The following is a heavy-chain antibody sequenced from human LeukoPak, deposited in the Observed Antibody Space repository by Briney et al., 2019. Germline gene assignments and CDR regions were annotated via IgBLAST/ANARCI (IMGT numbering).Heavy chain of an antibody. CDR2: ISWDGGST. J-gene: IGHJ6*02. CDR3: AKDIFSAAPEEDYYYYYGMDV. Sequence: GGSLRLSCAASGFTFSSYSMNWVRQAPGKGLEWVSLISWDGGSTYYADSVKGRFTTSRDNSKNSLYLQMNSLRTEDTALYYCAKDIFSAAPEEDYYYYYGMDVWGQGTTVTVSS. V-gene: IGHV3-43*01. D-gene: IGHD3-10*02. CDR1: GFTFSSYS.